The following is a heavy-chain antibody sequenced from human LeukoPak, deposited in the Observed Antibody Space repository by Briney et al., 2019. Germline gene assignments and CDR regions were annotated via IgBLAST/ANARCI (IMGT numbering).Heavy chain of an antibody. CDR3: ARDSRSAWYGHLDH. Sequence: SVKVSCKASGGTFSSYAISWVRQAPGQGLEWMGRIIPIFGTANYAQKFQGRVTITADKSTSTAYMELSSLRSEDTAVYYCARDSRSAWYGHLDHWGQGTLVTVSS. CDR1: GGTFSSYA. D-gene: IGHD6-13*01. J-gene: IGHJ4*02. V-gene: IGHV1-69*06. CDR2: IIPIFGTA.